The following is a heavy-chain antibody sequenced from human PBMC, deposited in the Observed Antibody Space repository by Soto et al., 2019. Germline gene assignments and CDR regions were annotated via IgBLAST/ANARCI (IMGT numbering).Heavy chain of an antibody. V-gene: IGHV1-69*13. Sequence: SVKVSCKASGGTFSSYAISWVRQAPGQGLEWMGGIIPIFGTANYAQKFQGRVTITAGESTSTAYMELSSLRSEDTAVYYCAREYSSSLGYYYGMDVWGQGTTVTVSS. J-gene: IGHJ6*02. CDR2: IIPIFGTA. CDR3: AREYSSSLGYYYGMDV. CDR1: GGTFSSYA. D-gene: IGHD6-13*01.